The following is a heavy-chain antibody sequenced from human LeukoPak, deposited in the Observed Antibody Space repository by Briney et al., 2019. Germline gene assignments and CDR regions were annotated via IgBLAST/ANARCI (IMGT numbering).Heavy chain of an antibody. Sequence: GGSLRLSCEGSAFIFSSHWMNWVRQAPGKGLEWVAFIKGDGSAKKYVDSVKGRFTISRDNAKNSLFLQMNSLRAEDTAVYYCARDRGWIQHDIWGQGTMVTVSS. CDR3: ARDRGWIQHDI. D-gene: IGHD5-18*01. CDR2: IKGDGSAK. CDR1: AFIFSSHW. V-gene: IGHV3-7*01. J-gene: IGHJ3*02.